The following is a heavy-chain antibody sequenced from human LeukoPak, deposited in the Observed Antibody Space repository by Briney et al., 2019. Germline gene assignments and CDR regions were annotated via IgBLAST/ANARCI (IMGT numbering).Heavy chain of an antibody. V-gene: IGHV1-2*06. Sequence: ASVKVSCKASGYTFTGRYMHWVRQAPGQGLEWMGRIDPNSGVTNLAQKFQGRVTKTRDTSVSTAYMELSGLGSDDTAVYYCATNPNSCGPDYWGQGTLVTVSS. CDR2: IDPNSGVT. D-gene: IGHD5-18*01. CDR3: ATNPNSCGPDY. CDR1: GYTFTGRY. J-gene: IGHJ4*02.